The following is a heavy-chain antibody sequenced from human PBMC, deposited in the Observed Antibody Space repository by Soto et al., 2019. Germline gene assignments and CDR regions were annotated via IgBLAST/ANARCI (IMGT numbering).Heavy chain of an antibody. V-gene: IGHV3-23*01. J-gene: IGHJ4*02. Sequence: EVHLLESGGGLVLPGVSLRLSCAGSGFTFSSYAMSWVRQAPGKGLEWVSAISRVGGSTYYADSVKGRFIISRDNSENTLYLQVNSLRAEDTAIYYCTKDREFTYYDLWSGYYAFDSWGQGTLVTVSS. CDR3: TKDREFTYYDLWSGYYAFDS. D-gene: IGHD3-3*01. CDR2: ISRVGGST. CDR1: GFTFSSYA.